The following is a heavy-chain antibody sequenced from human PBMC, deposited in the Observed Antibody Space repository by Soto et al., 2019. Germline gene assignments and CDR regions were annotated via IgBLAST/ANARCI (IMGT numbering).Heavy chain of an antibody. J-gene: IGHJ6*02. D-gene: IGHD4-17*01. CDR1: GGSISSGGYY. CDR2: IYYSGST. V-gene: IGHV4-31*03. Sequence: SETLSLTCTVSGGSISSGGYYWSWIRQHPGKGLEWIGYIYYSGSTYYNPSLKSRVTISVDTSKNQFSLKLSSVTAADTAVYYCARGGVGDYVSRHYYYYGMDVWGQGTTVTVSS. CDR3: ARGGVGDYVSRHYYYYGMDV.